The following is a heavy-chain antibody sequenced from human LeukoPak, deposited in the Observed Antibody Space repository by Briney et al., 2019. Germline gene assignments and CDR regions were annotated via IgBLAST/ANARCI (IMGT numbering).Heavy chain of an antibody. D-gene: IGHD6-19*01. V-gene: IGHV1-18*01. Sequence: ASVTVSFKASGYTFTSYGISWVRQAPGQGLEWMGWISAYNGNTNYAQKLQGRVTMTTDTSTSTAYMELRSLRSDDTAVYYCARDGRRIAVAGKRWFDPWGQGTLVTVSS. CDR3: ARDGRRIAVAGKRWFDP. CDR1: GYTFTSYG. CDR2: ISAYNGNT. J-gene: IGHJ5*02.